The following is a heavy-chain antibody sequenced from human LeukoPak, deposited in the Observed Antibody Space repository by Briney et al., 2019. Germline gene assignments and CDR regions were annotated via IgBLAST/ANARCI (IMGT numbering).Heavy chain of an antibody. D-gene: IGHD2-2*01. CDR2: IFYSEGS. CDR3: ARLGSTFDI. Sequence: KSSETLSLTCTVSCGSISIYYWPWIRHPPGKGLEWIGYIFYSEGSNYNPSLKSRVTISVDTSKNLFPLKPSSVAAADTAVYYCARLGSTFDIWGQGTMVTVSS. V-gene: IGHV4-59*08. J-gene: IGHJ3*02. CDR1: CGSISIYY.